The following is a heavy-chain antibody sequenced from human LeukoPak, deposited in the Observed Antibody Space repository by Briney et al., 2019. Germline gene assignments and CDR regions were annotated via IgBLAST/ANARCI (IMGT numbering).Heavy chain of an antibody. V-gene: IGHV3-23*01. CDR2: ISGSGGST. CDR3: AKDHPIAAAGTGPDFDY. Sequence: PGGSLRLSCAASGFTFSSYAMSWVRHAPGKGLEWVSAISGSGGSTYYADSVKGRFTISRDNSKNTLYLQMNSLRAEDTAVYYCAKDHPIAAAGTGPDFDYWGQGTLVTVSS. CDR1: GFTFSSYA. J-gene: IGHJ4*02. D-gene: IGHD6-13*01.